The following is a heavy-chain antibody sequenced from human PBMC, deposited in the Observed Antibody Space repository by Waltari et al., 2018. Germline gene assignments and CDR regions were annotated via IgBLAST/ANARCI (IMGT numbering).Heavy chain of an antibody. Sequence: QVQLVQSGAEVKKPGSSVKVSCKASGAPFSSYASRWVRQAPGQGLEWMGGIIPIFGTANYAQKFQGRVTITADESTSTAYMELSSLRSEDTAVYYCARKSGYYSDNWFDPWGQGTLVTVSS. D-gene: IGHD3-3*01. CDR2: IIPIFGTA. V-gene: IGHV1-69*01. CDR3: ARKSGYYSDNWFDP. J-gene: IGHJ5*02. CDR1: GAPFSSYA.